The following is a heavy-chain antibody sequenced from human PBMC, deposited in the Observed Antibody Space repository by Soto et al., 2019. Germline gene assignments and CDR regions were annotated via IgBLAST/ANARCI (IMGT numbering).Heavy chain of an antibody. V-gene: IGHV3-23*01. CDR1: GFTFSSYA. CDR2: ISGSGRST. J-gene: IGHJ4*02. D-gene: IGHD6-13*01. Sequence: VGSLRLSCSASGFTFSSYAMSWVRQAPGKWLEWVSVISGSGRSTYYADSVKGRFTISRDDSNNTLFLQMNTLTAEDTAIYYCAKSHFPIAASRQPHFDHWGQGALVTVSS. CDR3: AKSHFPIAASRQPHFDH.